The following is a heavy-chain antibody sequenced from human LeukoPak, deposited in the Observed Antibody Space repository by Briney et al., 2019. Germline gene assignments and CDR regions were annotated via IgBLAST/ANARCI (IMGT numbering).Heavy chain of an antibody. CDR2: ISGSGGST. Sequence: PGGSLRLSCAASGFTFSSYSMSWVRQAPGKGLEWVSAISGSGGSTYYADSVKGRFTISRDNSKNTLYLQTNSLRAEDTAVYYCAKGSSGWLNWFDPWGQGTLVTVSS. CDR1: GFTFSSYS. J-gene: IGHJ5*02. CDR3: AKGSSGWLNWFDP. V-gene: IGHV3-23*01. D-gene: IGHD6-19*01.